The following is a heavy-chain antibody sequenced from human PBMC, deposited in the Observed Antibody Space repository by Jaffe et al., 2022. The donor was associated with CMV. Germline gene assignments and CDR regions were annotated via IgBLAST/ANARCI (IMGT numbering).Heavy chain of an antibody. Sequence: QLQLQESGPGLVKPSETLSLTCTVSGGSISSNSYYWGWIRQPPGKGLEWIGSIFYTGNTNYNPSLKSRVTISVDTSKNQFSLKLRSVTAADTAVFYCARRPTYCTSTTCYGMDVWGQGTTVTVSS. V-gene: IGHV4-39*01. CDR2: IFYTGNT. CDR3: ARRPTYCTSTTCYGMDV. CDR1: GGSISSNSYY. D-gene: IGHD2-2*01. J-gene: IGHJ6*02.